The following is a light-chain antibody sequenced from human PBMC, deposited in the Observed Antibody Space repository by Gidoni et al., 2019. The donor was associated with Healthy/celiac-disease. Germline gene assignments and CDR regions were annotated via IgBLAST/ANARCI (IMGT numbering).Light chain of an antibody. J-gene: IGKJ1*01. CDR1: QSISSW. Sequence: DIQMTQSPSTLSASVGDRVTITCRASQSISSWLAWYQQKPGKAPKLLIYDASSLESGVPSRFSVSGSGPEFTLTISSLQPYDFATYYCQQYNSYSGTFGQGTKVEIK. CDR3: QQYNSYSGT. V-gene: IGKV1-5*01. CDR2: DAS.